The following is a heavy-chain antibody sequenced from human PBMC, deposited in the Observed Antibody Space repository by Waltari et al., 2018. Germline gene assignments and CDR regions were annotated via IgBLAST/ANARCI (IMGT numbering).Heavy chain of an antibody. CDR3: ARTGARWLQFAAFDI. J-gene: IGHJ3*02. D-gene: IGHD5-12*01. V-gene: IGHV3-7*01. Sequence: EVLLVESGGGLVQTGGFLRLSCAASRFTFSNYWMNWVCQAPGNGLEWVANINQDGSEEYYVDSVKGRFTISRDNAKNSLYLEMKTLRAEDTAIYYCARTGARWLQFAAFDIWGQGTMVTVSS. CDR2: INQDGSEE. CDR1: RFTFSNYW.